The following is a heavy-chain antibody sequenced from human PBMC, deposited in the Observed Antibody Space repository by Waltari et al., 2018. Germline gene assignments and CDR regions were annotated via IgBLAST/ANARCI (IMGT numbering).Heavy chain of an antibody. CDR2: IYTSGRA. CDR1: GVSMRIGASY. V-gene: IGHV4-61*09. D-gene: IGHD3-3*01. J-gene: IGHJ3*02. Sequence: QVQLQESGPGLVKPLQTLSLTCTVSGVSMRIGASYWRWLRQPAGKGLEWIGYIYTSGRATYNPSLKSRVSMSIDTFKNQFSLNLKSVTAADTAVYYCALVRVVNAFDIWGQGTMVTVSS. CDR3: ALVRVVNAFDI.